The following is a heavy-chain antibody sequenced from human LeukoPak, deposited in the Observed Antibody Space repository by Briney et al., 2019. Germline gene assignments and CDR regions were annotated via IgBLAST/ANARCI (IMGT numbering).Heavy chain of an antibody. D-gene: IGHD3-10*01. CDR3: AKTQTRVV. Sequence: PSETLSLTCTVSGYSISSGYYWGWIRQPPGKGLEWIGSIYHSGSTFYNPSLMSRVTISVDTSKNQFSLKLSSVTATDTAVYYCAKTQTRVVWGKGTTVTVSS. V-gene: IGHV4-38-2*02. CDR1: GYSISSGYY. J-gene: IGHJ6*03. CDR2: IYHSGST.